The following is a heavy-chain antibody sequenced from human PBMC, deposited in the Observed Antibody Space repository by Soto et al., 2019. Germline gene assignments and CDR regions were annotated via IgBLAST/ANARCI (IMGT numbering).Heavy chain of an antibody. Sequence: SVKVSCKASGGTFSSYAISWVRQAPGQGLERMGGIIPIFGTANYAQKFQGRVTITADESTSTAYMELSSLRSEDTAVYYCALFLEALIAAAGVRPYYYGMDVWGQGTTVTVSS. CDR2: IIPIFGTA. CDR1: GGTFSSYA. D-gene: IGHD6-13*01. CDR3: ALFLEALIAAAGVRPYYYGMDV. J-gene: IGHJ6*02. V-gene: IGHV1-69*13.